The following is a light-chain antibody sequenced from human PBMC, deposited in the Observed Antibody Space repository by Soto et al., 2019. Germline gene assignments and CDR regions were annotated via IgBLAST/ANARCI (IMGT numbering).Light chain of an antibody. CDR1: QGIGDT. CDR3: QQRSDWPLT. J-gene: IGKJ5*01. V-gene: IGKV3-11*01. CDR2: DTS. Sequence: EVVMRQSPATLSVYPGEGATLSCRASQGIGDTLAWYQHKPGQTPRLLIYDTSTRATGIPARFSGSGSGTDFTLTISSLEPEDFAVYYCQQRSDWPLTFGQGTRLAIK.